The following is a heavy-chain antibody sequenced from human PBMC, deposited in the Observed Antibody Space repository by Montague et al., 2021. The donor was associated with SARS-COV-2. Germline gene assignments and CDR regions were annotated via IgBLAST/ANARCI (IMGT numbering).Heavy chain of an antibody. V-gene: IGHV2-70*11. J-gene: IGHJ4*02. D-gene: IGHD3-9*01. Sequence: PALVKPTQTLTLTCTFSGFSLSTSGMCVGWIRQPPGKALEWLARIDWDDDKYYSPSLKTRLTISKDTSKNQVVLTMTNMDPVDTATYYCARIRYDILTGYQSLFDYWGQGTLVTVSS. CDR2: IDWDDDK. CDR3: ARIRYDILTGYQSLFDY. CDR1: GFSLSTSGMC.